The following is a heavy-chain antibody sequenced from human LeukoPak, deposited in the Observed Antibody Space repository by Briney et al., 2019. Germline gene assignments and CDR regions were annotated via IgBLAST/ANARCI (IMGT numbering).Heavy chain of an antibody. V-gene: IGHV4-4*07. Sequence: SETLSLTCTVSGASISSYYRSWIRQPAGKGLEWIGRIYTSGSTNYNPSLKSRVTMSVDTSKNQFSLKLSSVTAADTAMYYCAREAGNTQYFDYWGQGSLVTVSS. CDR1: GASISSYY. D-gene: IGHD1-1*01. CDR3: AREAGNTQYFDY. CDR2: IYTSGST. J-gene: IGHJ4*02.